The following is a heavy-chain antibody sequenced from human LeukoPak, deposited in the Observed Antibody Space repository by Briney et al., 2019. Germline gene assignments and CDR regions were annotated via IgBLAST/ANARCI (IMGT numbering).Heavy chain of an antibody. CDR3: ARVVMNSVVVAATLGSAWFDP. CDR2: IIPIFGTA. V-gene: IGHV1-69*05. D-gene: IGHD2-15*01. Sequence: SVKVSCKASGGTFSSYAISWVRQAPGQGLEWMGGIIPIFGTANYAQKFQGRVTITTDESTSTAYMELSSLRSEDTAVYYCARVVMNSVVVAATLGSAWFDPWGQGTLVAVSS. CDR1: GGTFSSYA. J-gene: IGHJ5*02.